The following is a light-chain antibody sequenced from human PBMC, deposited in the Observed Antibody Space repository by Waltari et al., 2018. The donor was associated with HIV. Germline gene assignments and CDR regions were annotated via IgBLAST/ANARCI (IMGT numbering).Light chain of an antibody. V-gene: IGLV3-1*01. CDR3: QAWDSSTGGV. CDR1: TLGDKY. J-gene: IGLJ3*02. Sequence: SSEMTQPPSVSVSPGQPASIPCSGDTLGDKYASWYQQKPGQSPVLVLYQDNKRPSGIPERFSGSNSGNTATLTISGTQAMDEADYYCQAWDSSTGGVFGGGTKLTVL. CDR2: QDN.